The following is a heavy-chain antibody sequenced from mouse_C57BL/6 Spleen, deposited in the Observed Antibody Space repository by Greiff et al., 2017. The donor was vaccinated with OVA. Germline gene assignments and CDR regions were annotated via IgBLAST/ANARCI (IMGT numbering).Heavy chain of an antibody. CDR3: ARTRNDYGSLWFAY. D-gene: IGHD1-1*01. Sequence: QVQLQQSGAELVKPGASVKISCKASGYAFSSYWMNWVKQRPGQGLEWLGQIYPGDGDTNYNGKFKGKATLTADTSSSTAYMQLSSLTSEDSAVYFCARTRNDYGSLWFAYWGQGTLVTVSA. CDR2: IYPGDGDT. V-gene: IGHV1-80*01. CDR1: GYAFSSYW. J-gene: IGHJ3*01.